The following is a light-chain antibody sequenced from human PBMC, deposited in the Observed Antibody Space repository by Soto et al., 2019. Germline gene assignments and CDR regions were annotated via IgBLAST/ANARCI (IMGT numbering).Light chain of an antibody. J-gene: IGKJ5*01. CDR3: QQYGISIT. Sequence: EIVVTQSPGTLSLSPGERATLSCRASQSVPRSYLAWYQQKPGQAPRLLIYGTSSRATGIPDRFSGSGSGTDFTLTISRLEPEDFAVFYCQQYGISITFGQGTRLEIK. CDR1: QSVPRSY. V-gene: IGKV3-20*01. CDR2: GTS.